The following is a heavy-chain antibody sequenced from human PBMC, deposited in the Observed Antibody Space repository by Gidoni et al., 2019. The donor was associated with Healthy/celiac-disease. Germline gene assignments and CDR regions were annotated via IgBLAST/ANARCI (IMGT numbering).Heavy chain of an antibody. D-gene: IGHD1-26*01. V-gene: IGHV3-21*01. CDR2: ISSSSSYI. CDR3: ARDSSVGAAAFDI. J-gene: IGHJ3*02. CDR1: GFPFSSYS. Sequence: EVQLVESGGGLVKPGGSLRLSCAASGFPFSSYSMNWVRQAPGKGLEWVSSISSSSSYIYYADSVKGRFTISRDNAKNSLYLQMNSLRAEDTAVYYCARDSSVGAAAFDIWGQGTMVTVSS.